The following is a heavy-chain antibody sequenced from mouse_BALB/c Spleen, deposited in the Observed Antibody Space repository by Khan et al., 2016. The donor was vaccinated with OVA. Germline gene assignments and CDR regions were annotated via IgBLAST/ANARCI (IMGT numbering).Heavy chain of an antibody. J-gene: IGHJ4*01. CDR1: GYSITSVYY. CDR2: ISYDGRN. Sequence: EVQLQESGPGLVKPSQSLSLTCSVTGYSITSVYYWNWIRQFPGNQLEWMGYISYDGRNKYNPSLKNRVSITRDTSKNQFFLKLNSVTTEDTATYYCAREERYYAMDYWGQGTSVTVSS. CDR3: AREERYYAMDY. V-gene: IGHV3-6*02.